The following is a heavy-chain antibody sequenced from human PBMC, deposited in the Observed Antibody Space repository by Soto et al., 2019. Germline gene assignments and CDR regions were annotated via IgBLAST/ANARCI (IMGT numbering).Heavy chain of an antibody. Sequence: TGGSLRLSCAASGFTFTSHSMNWVRQAPGKGLEWVSYISSGSRAIYYADSVKGRFTISRDNAKNSLYLQMNSLRAEDTAVYYCARDNSYACDYWGRGTLVTVSS. J-gene: IGHJ4*02. CDR1: GFTFTSHS. V-gene: IGHV3-48*01. CDR2: ISSGSRAI. D-gene: IGHD1-20*01. CDR3: ARDNSYACDY.